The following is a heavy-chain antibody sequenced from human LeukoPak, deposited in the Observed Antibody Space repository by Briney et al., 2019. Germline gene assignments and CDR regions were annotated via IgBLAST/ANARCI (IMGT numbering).Heavy chain of an antibody. CDR2: IRSKAYGGTT. Sequence: GGSLRLSCTVSGFTFGDYAMSWVRQAPGKGLEWVGFIRSKAYGGTTEYAASVKGRFTISRDDSKSIAYLQMNSLKTEDTAVYYCTRDSDGYADYWGQGTLVTVSS. V-gene: IGHV3-49*04. D-gene: IGHD1-1*01. CDR3: TRDSDGYADY. J-gene: IGHJ4*02. CDR1: GFTFGDYA.